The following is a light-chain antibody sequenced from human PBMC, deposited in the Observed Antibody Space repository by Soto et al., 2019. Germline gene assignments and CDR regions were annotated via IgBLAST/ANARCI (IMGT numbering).Light chain of an antibody. CDR3: QQYGSSVT. CDR2: GAF. CDR1: QSVSSN. V-gene: IGKV3-15*01. Sequence: EIVMTQSPVTLSVSPGERVTLSCRASQSVSSNLAWYQQKPGQAPSLLIYGAFTRATGIPARFSGTGSGTDFSLTISRLEPEDFAVYYCQQYGSSVTFGQGTRLEIK. J-gene: IGKJ5*01.